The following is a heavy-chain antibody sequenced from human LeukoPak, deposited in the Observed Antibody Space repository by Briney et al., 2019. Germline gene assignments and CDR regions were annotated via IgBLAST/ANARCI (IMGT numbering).Heavy chain of an antibody. CDR2: ISGSGGST. D-gene: IGHD3-22*01. CDR3: AKRPSYYYDSSGYLIDY. V-gene: IGHV3-23*01. CDR1: GFTFSSYA. J-gene: IGHJ4*02. Sequence: GGSLRLSCTASGFTFSSYAMSWVRQAPGKGLEWVSAISGSGGSTYYADSVKGRFTISRDNSKNTLYLQMNSLRAEDTAVYYCAKRPSYYYDSSGYLIDYWGQGTPVTVSS.